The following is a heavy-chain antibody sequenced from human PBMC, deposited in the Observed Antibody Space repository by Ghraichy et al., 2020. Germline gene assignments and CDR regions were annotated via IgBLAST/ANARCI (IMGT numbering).Heavy chain of an antibody. V-gene: IGHV3-72*01. Sequence: GGSLRLSCAASGFTFSDHYMDWVRQAPGKGLEWVGRTRNKANSYTTEYAASVKGRFTISRDDSKNSLYLQMNSLKTEDTAVYYCAREGLYSSSPFDYWGQGTLVTVSS. CDR2: TRNKANSYTT. CDR1: GFTFSDHY. D-gene: IGHD6-6*01. J-gene: IGHJ4*02. CDR3: AREGLYSSSPFDY.